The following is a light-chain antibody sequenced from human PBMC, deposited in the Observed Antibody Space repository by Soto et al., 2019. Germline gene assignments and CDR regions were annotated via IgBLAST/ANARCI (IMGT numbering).Light chain of an antibody. J-gene: IGLJ3*02. CDR3: CAYAGSSIRV. CDR2: DVT. Sequence: QSALTQPRSVSGSPGQSVTISCTGTSSDVGGYDYVSWYQQHPGKAPRLMIYDVTKRPSGVPDRFSGSKSVNTASLTISGLQADDEADYYCCAYAGSSIRVFAGGTKLTVL. CDR1: SSDVGGYDY. V-gene: IGLV2-11*01.